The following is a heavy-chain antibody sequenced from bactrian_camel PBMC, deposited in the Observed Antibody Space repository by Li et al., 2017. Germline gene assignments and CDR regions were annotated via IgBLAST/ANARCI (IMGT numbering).Heavy chain of an antibody. J-gene: IGHJ4*01. Sequence: VQLVESGGGLVQPGESLKLSCAASGFTGDTYYINWVRQAPGKGLEWVAFVNWGGTTIDYADSVKGRFAASRANDEDTLYLQMNSLKPEDTAMYYCAAGTRIIVGDYCDGITNWGQGTQVTV. V-gene: IGHV3S36*01. CDR1: GFTGDTYY. CDR3: AAGTRIIVGDYCDGITN. CDR2: VNWGGTTI. D-gene: IGHD4*01.